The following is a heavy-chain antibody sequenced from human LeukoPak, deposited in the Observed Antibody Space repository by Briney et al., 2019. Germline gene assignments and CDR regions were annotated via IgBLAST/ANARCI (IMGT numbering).Heavy chain of an antibody. CDR3: ARERDYDFWSGYSPFDY. J-gene: IGHJ4*02. CDR1: GGTFISYA. D-gene: IGHD3-3*01. CDR2: IIPIFGTA. V-gene: IGHV1-69*13. Sequence: ASVKVSCKASGGTFISYAISWVRQAPGQGLEWMGGIIPIFGTANYAQKFQGRVTITADESTSTAYMELSSLRSEDTAVYYCARERDYDFWSGYSPFDYWGQGTLVTVSS.